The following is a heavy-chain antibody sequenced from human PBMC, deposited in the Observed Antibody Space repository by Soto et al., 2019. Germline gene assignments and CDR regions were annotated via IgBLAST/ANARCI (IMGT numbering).Heavy chain of an antibody. CDR3: AGRVTMVRGVRYYYYYGMDV. D-gene: IGHD3-10*01. Sequence: KVSCKASGGTFSSYAISWVRQASGPGLEWMGGIIPIFGTANYAQKFQGRVTITAAKSTSTAYMELGSMRSEDTAVYYFAGRVTMVRGVRYYYYYGMDVWGQGTPVTVS. CDR2: IIPIFGTA. CDR1: GGTFSSYA. V-gene: IGHV1-69*06. J-gene: IGHJ6*02.